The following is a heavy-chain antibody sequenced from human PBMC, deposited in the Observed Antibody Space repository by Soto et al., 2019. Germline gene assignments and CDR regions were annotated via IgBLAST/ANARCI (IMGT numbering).Heavy chain of an antibody. D-gene: IGHD1-26*01. V-gene: IGHV3-23*01. CDR1: GFTFSSYA. Sequence: GSLRLSCAASGFTFSSYAMSWVRQAPGKGLEWVSTISGSGGNTYYADSVKGRFTISRDNSKNTLYLQMNSLRAEDTAVYYCANRGRYYFDYWGQGTLVTVSS. CDR2: ISGSGGNT. CDR3: ANRGRYYFDY. J-gene: IGHJ4*02.